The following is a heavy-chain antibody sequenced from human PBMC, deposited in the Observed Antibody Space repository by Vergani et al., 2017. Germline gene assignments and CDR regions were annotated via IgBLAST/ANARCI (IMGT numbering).Heavy chain of an antibody. Sequence: VQLLESGGGLVQPGGSLRLSCAASGFTFSSYAMSWVRQAPGKGLEWIGSIYYSGSTYYNPSLKSRVTISVDTSKNQFSLKLSSVTAADTAVYYCARDAGYGDGDYFDYWGQGTLVTVSS. CDR2: IYYSGST. V-gene: IGHV4-59*12. CDR3: ARDAGYGDGDYFDY. D-gene: IGHD4-17*01. J-gene: IGHJ4*02. CDR1: GFTFSSYA.